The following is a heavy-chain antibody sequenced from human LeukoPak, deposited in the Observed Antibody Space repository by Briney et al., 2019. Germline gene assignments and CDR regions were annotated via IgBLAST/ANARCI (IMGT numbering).Heavy chain of an antibody. CDR2: INPNSGGT. D-gene: IGHD5-12*01. V-gene: IGHV1-2*02. CDR3: ARTERGYSGSAFDY. CDR1: GYTFTGYY. J-gene: IGHJ4*02. Sequence: ASVKVSCKASGYTFTGYYMHRVRQAPGQGLEWMGWINPNSGGTNYAQKFQGRVTMTRDTSISTAYMELNRLRSDDTAVYYCARTERGYSGSAFDYWGQGTLVTVSS.